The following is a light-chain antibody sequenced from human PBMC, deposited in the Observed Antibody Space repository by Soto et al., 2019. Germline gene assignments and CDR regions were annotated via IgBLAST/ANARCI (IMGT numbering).Light chain of an antibody. CDR3: SSYAGSSNV. CDR2: EVN. V-gene: IGLV2-8*01. J-gene: IGLJ1*01. Sequence: QSVLTQPPSASGSPGQSVAISCTGTRSDVGGYNYVSWYQQHPGKAPKLMIYEVNKRPSGVPDRFSGSKSGNPASLTVSGLQAEDEADYYCSSYAGSSNVFGTGTKLTVL. CDR1: RSDVGGYNY.